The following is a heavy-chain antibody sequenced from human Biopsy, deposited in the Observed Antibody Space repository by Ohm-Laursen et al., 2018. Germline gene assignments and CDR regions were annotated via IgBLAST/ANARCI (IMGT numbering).Heavy chain of an antibody. CDR1: GFAFSYYG. CDR2: MWSDGINK. D-gene: IGHD3-9*01. CDR3: ARDDDTTGHYMILNH. J-gene: IGHJ5*02. V-gene: IGHV3-33*01. Sequence: SLRLSFAASGFAFSYYGLHWVRQAPGKGLQWVAVMWSDGINKNYADSVKGRFTVSRDNSNNVLYLQMSSLRDEDSAVYYCARDDDTTGHYMILNHWGQGTLVTVSS.